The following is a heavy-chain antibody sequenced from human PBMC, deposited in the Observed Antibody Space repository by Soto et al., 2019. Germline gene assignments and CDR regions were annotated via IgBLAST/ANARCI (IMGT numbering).Heavy chain of an antibody. V-gene: IGHV3-7*03. J-gene: IGHJ6*02. CDR3: VRDGCIDNRCYIYAMDV. CDR1: GFTFTNFW. CDR2: IEGDGSAK. Sequence: PGGSLRLSCAASGFTFTNFWMSWVRQAPGKGLEWVANIEGDGSAKNYLDSVKGRFTISRDNAKNSLYLQMSSLRAEDTAVYYCVRDGCIDNRCYIYAMDVWGQGTTVTVSS. D-gene: IGHD3-10*01.